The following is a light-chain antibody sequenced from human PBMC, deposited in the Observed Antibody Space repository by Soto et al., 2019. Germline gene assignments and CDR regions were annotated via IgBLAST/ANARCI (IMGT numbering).Light chain of an antibody. CDR2: DAS. CDR3: QQYNSYSET. CDR1: QSISSW. Sequence: DIQMTQSPSTLSASVGDRVTITCRASQSISSWSAWYQQKPGKAPKLLIYDASSLESGVPSRFSGSGSGTEFTLTISSLQPDDFANYYCQQYNSYSETFGQGTKVEIK. J-gene: IGKJ1*01. V-gene: IGKV1-5*01.